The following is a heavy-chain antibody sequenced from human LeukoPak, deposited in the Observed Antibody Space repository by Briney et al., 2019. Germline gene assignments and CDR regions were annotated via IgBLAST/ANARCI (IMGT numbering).Heavy chain of an antibody. V-gene: IGHV4-39*01. CDR2: IYYSGNT. J-gene: IGHJ4*02. CDR3: ARRYYYDSSGRDPFDC. Sequence: KPSETLSLTCTVSGGSISSSSYYWVWIRQPPGKGLERIGSIYYSGNTYYNPSLKSRVSISLDTSKNQFSLKLSSVTAADTAVYYCARRYYYDSSGRDPFDCWGQGTLVTVSS. CDR1: GGSISSSSYY. D-gene: IGHD3-22*01.